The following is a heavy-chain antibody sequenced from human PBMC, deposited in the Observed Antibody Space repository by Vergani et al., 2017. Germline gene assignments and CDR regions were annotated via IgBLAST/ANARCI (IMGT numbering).Heavy chain of an antibody. Sequence: QVKLVQSGAEVKKPGSSVKVSCKASGGTFSSYAISWVRQAPGQGLEWMGGIIPIFGTTNYAQKFQGRVTITAAKSTSTAYMEVSSLRSEDTAIYYCAISSSSSYNYYGMDVWGQGTTVTVSS. J-gene: IGHJ6*02. V-gene: IGHV1-69*06. CDR2: IIPIFGTT. CDR1: GGTFSSYA. D-gene: IGHD6-6*01. CDR3: AISSSSSYNYYGMDV.